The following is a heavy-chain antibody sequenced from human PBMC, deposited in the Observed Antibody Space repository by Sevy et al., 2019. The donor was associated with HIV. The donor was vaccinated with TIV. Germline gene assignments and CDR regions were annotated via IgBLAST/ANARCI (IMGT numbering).Heavy chain of an antibody. Sequence: GGSLRLSCTASGFTFSTYGLHWVRQAPGKGLEWVAVILYDGSNKYYGDSVKGRFTISRDNSKNTLYLQMNSLRGEDTAVYYCARGLAALPGYYGMDVWGQGTTVTVSS. CDR2: ILYDGSNK. CDR1: GFTFSTYG. V-gene: IGHV3-30*04. D-gene: IGHD6-6*01. J-gene: IGHJ6*02. CDR3: ARGLAALPGYYGMDV.